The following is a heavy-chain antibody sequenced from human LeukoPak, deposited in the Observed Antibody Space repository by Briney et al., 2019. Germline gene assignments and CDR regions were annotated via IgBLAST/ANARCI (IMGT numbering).Heavy chain of an antibody. CDR3: ASLYSSGWYPRGREDDAFDI. CDR2: INPNSGGT. Sequence: ASVKVSCKASGYTFTGYYIHWVRQAPGQALEWMGWINPNSGGTNYAQKFQARVTMTSDTSTSTAYMELSRLRSDATAVYYCASLYSSGWYPRGREDDAFDIWGQGTMVTVSS. J-gene: IGHJ3*02. D-gene: IGHD6-19*01. V-gene: IGHV1-2*02. CDR1: GYTFTGYY.